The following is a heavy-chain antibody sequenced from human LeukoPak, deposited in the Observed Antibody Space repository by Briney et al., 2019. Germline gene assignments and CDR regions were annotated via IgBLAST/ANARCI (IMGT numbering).Heavy chain of an antibody. V-gene: IGHV4-31*03. CDR2: IYYSGST. CDR3: ARADDYGRWFDP. D-gene: IGHD4-17*01. J-gene: IGHJ5*02. Sequence: PSQTLSLTCTVSGGSISSGGYYWSRIRQHPGKGLEWIGYIYYSGSTYYNPSLKSRVTISVDTSKNQFSLKLSSVTAADTAVYYCARADDYGRWFDPWGQGTLVTVSS. CDR1: GGSISSGGYY.